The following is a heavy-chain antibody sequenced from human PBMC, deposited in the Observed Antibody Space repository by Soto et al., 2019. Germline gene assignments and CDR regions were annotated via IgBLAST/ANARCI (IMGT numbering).Heavy chain of an antibody. V-gene: IGHV3-7*01. Sequence: PGGSLRLSCAASGFTFSSYWMSWVRQAPGKGLEWVANIKQDGSEKYYVDSVKGRFTISRDNAKNSLYLQMNSLRAEDTAVYYCARDFANGVCLIDYWGQGTLVTVSS. CDR2: IKQDGSEK. CDR3: ARDFANGVCLIDY. J-gene: IGHJ4*02. CDR1: GFTFSSYW. D-gene: IGHD2-8*01.